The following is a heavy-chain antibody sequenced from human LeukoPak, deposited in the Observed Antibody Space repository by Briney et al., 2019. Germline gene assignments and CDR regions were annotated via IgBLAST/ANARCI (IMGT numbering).Heavy chain of an antibody. CDR2: ISYDGSNK. CDR1: GFTFSSYA. D-gene: IGHD3-3*01. J-gene: IGHJ4*02. CDR3: ARPTLPFTIHSPFDY. Sequence: PGGSLRLSCAASGFTFSSYAMHWVRQAPGKGLEWVAVISYDGSNKYYADSVKGRFTISRDNAKNSLYLQMNSLTAEDTAVYYCARPTLPFTIHSPFDYWGQGTLVTVSS. V-gene: IGHV3-30-3*01.